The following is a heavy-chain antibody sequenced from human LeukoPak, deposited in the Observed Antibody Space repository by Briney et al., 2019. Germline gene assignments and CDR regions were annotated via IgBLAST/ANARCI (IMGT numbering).Heavy chain of an antibody. D-gene: IGHD4-11*01. V-gene: IGHV4-34*01. J-gene: IGHJ4*02. Sequence: SETLSLTCAVYGGSFSGYYWSWIRQPPGKGLEWIGEINHSGSTNYNPSLKSRVTISVDTSKNQFSLKLSSVTAADTAVYYCARHPADYTSYFGYWGQGTLVTVSS. CDR3: ARHPADYTSYFGY. CDR1: GGSFSGYY. CDR2: INHSGST.